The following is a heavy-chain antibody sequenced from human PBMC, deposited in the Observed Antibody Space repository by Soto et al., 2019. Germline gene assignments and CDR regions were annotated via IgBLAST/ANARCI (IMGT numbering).Heavy chain of an antibody. Sequence: QVQLVQSGAEVKKPGASVKVSCKASGYTFSSYDITWVRQAAGQGLEWMGWVNPNSGDTDYAHKFQGRVTMTRDTSRRTAYMELSSLRYEVSAVYYCARKGFLDWFLEFWGQGTLVTVSS. CDR2: VNPNSGDT. J-gene: IGHJ4*02. CDR3: ARKGFLDWFLEF. V-gene: IGHV1-8*01. D-gene: IGHD3-9*01. CDR1: GYTFSSYD.